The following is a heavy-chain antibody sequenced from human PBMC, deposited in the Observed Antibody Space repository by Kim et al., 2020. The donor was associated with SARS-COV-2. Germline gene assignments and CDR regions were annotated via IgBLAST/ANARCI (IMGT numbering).Heavy chain of an antibody. CDR2: IYYSGST. Sequence: SETLSLTCSVSGGSINNYYWSWIRQPPGKGLEWIGYIYYSGSTTYNPSLKSRVTISVDTSKNQFSLRLSSVTAADTAVYYCVKGIAFDPWGQGILVTVSS. D-gene: IGHD6-13*01. J-gene: IGHJ5*02. V-gene: IGHV4-59*01. CDR1: GGSINNYY. CDR3: VKGIAFDP.